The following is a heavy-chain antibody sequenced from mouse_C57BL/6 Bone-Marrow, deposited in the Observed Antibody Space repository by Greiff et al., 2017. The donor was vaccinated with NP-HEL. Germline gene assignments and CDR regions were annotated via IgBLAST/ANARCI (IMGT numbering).Heavy chain of an antibody. CDR1: GYSFTGYY. CDR3: ARKGDY. Sequence: VQLQQSGPELVKPGASVKISCKASGYSFTGYYMNWVKQSPEKSLEWIGEINPSTGGTTYNQKFKAKATLTVDKSSSTAYMQLKSLTSEDSAVYYCARKGDYWGQGTSVTVSS. V-gene: IGHV1-42*01. CDR2: INPSTGGT. J-gene: IGHJ4*01.